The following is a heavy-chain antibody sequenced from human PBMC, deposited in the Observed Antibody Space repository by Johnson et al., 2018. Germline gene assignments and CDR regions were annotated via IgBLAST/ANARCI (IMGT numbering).Heavy chain of an antibody. CDR1: GFTFSTFA. Sequence: EVQLVEAGGGLVQPGGSLRLSCEASGFTFSTFAMSWVRQAPRKGLEWISGITEGGESTYYADSVQGRFTISSDNSKNTRFLQLNRLSADDTAVYFCAKPPPCSIDPGSDALDFWGPGTMVTVSS. CDR3: AKPPPCSIDPGSDALDF. J-gene: IGHJ3*01. D-gene: IGHD2-2*01. CDR2: ITEGGEST. V-gene: IGHV3-23*04.